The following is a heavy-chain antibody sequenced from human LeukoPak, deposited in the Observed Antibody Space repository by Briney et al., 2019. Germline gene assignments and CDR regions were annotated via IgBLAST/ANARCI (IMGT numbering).Heavy chain of an antibody. V-gene: IGHV1-69*02. CDR2: IIPILGIA. CDR1: GGTFSSYT. J-gene: IGHJ4*02. D-gene: IGHD2-2*01. Sequence: SVKVSCKASGGTFSSYTISWVRQAPGQGLEWMGRIIPILGIADYAQKFQGRVTITADKSTSTAYMELSSLRSEDTAVYYCARLVPAATPDSKNRDCCGQGTLVTVSS. CDR3: ARLVPAATPDSKNRDC.